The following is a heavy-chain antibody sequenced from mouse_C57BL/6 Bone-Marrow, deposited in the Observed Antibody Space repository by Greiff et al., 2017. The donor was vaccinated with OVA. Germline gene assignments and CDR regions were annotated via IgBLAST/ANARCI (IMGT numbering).Heavy chain of an antibody. CDR3: TTEGLRRRFYAMDY. Sequence: EVKLMESGAELVRPGASVKLSCTASGFNIKDDYMHWVKQRPEQGLEWIGWIDPENGDTEYASKFQGKATITADTSSNTAYLQLSSLTSEDTAVYYCTTEGLRRRFYAMDYWGQGTSVTVSS. CDR2: IDPENGDT. J-gene: IGHJ4*01. D-gene: IGHD2-4*01. CDR1: GFNIKDDY. V-gene: IGHV14-4*01.